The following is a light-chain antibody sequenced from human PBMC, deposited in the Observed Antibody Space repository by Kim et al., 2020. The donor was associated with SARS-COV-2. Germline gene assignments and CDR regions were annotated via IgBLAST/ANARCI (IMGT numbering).Light chain of an antibody. J-gene: IGLJ1*01. CDR3: SSYTSSSTYV. Sequence: QSALTQPASVSGSPGQSITNSCTGTRSDVGGYNYVSWYQQHPGKAPKLMIYDVSKRPSGVSNRFSGSKSGNTASLTISGLQAEDEADYYCSSYTSSSTYVFGTGTKVTVL. V-gene: IGLV2-14*01. CDR1: RSDVGGYNY. CDR2: DVS.